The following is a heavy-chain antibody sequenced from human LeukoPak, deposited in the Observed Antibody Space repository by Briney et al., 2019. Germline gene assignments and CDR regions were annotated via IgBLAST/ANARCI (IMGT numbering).Heavy chain of an antibody. J-gene: IGHJ4*02. CDR3: ARAFYYSSGWYSYFDY. V-gene: IGHV1-69*13. Sequence: SVKVSCKASGGTFSSYAISWVRQAPGQGLEWMGGIIPIFGTANYAQKFQGRVTITADESTSTAYMELSSLRSEDTAVYYCARAFYYSSGWYSYFDYWGQGSLVTVSS. D-gene: IGHD6-19*01. CDR1: GGTFSSYA. CDR2: IIPIFGTA.